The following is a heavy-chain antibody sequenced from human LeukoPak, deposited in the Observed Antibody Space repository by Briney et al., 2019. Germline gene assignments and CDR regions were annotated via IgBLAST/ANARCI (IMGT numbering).Heavy chain of an antibody. CDR3: AKSYYDFWSGYSDNWFDP. CDR2: ISSSSSYI. CDR1: GFTFSSYS. J-gene: IGHJ5*02. Sequence: GGSLRLSCAASGFTFSSYSMNWVRQAPGKGLEWVSSISSSSSYIYYADSVKGRFTISRDNSKNTLYLQMNSLRAEDTAVYYCAKSYYDFWSGYSDNWFDPWGQGTLVTVSS. V-gene: IGHV3-21*04. D-gene: IGHD3-3*01.